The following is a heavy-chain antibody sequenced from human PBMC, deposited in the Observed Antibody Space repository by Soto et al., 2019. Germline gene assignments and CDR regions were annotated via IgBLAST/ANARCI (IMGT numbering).Heavy chain of an antibody. J-gene: IGHJ3*02. CDR2: IYHSGST. CDR3: ARVVNDAFDI. CDR1: GGSIRSAGHS. D-gene: IGHD3-22*01. V-gene: IGHV4-30-2*01. Sequence: QLQLQESGAGLVKPSETLSLTCTVSGGSIRSAGHSSSWIRQTPGKGLEWIAYIYHSGSTFYNPSLRSRVTLSLDTSKNQFSLKVNSVTAADTAVYYCARVVNDAFDIWGQGAMVIVSS.